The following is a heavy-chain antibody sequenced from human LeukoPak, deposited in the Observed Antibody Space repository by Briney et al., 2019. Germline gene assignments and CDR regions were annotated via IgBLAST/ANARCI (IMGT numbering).Heavy chain of an antibody. V-gene: IGHV4-39*01. D-gene: IGHD2-15*01. CDR2: IYYSGNT. J-gene: IGHJ6*02. Sequence: SETLSLTCTVSGGSISSSSYYWGWIRQPPGKGLEWIGSIYYSGNTYYNPSLKSRVTISADTSKNQFSLKLSSVTAADTAVYYCARHVDGDYYHGMDVCGQGTTVTVSS. CDR1: GGSISSSSYY. CDR3: ARHVDGDYYHGMDV.